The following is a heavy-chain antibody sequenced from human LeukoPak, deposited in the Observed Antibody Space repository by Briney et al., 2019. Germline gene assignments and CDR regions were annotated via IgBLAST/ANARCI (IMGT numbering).Heavy chain of an antibody. Sequence: SETLSLTCTVSGGSISSYYWSWIRQPPGKGLEWIGYIYYSGSTNYNPSLKSRVTISVDTSKNQFSLKLSSVTAADTAVYYCARGAAAIYMDVWGKGTTVTISS. CDR2: IYYSGST. D-gene: IGHD6-13*01. J-gene: IGHJ6*03. CDR1: GGSISSYY. CDR3: ARGAAAIYMDV. V-gene: IGHV4-59*01.